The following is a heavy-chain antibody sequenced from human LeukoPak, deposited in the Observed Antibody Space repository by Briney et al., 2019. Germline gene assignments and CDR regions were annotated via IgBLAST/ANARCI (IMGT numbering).Heavy chain of an antibody. CDR3: ARGVREKNRGFLLYYYYYYMDV. D-gene: IGHD3-10*01. CDR2: IYHSGST. Sequence: SETLSLTCTVSGYSISSSYYWGWIRQPPGKGLEWIGSIYHSGSTSYNPSLKSRVTISVDTSKNQFSLNLSSVTAADTAVYYCARGVREKNRGFLLYYYYYYMDVWGKGTTVAISS. CDR1: GYSISSSYY. V-gene: IGHV4-38-2*02. J-gene: IGHJ6*03.